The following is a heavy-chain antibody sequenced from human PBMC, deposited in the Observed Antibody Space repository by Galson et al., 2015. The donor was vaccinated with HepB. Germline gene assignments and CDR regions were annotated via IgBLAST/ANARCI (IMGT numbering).Heavy chain of an antibody. CDR1: GFTFSNYA. J-gene: IGHJ4*02. CDR2: ISGSGGST. V-gene: IGHV3-23*01. Sequence: SLRLSCAVSGFTFSNYAMTWVRQAPGKGLEWVSVISGSGGSTYYADSVKGRFTISRDNSKNTLYLQMNSLRAEDTAVYYCAKVGLEVADTRFDYWGQGTLVTVSS. CDR3: AKVGLEVADTRFDY. D-gene: IGHD2-15*01.